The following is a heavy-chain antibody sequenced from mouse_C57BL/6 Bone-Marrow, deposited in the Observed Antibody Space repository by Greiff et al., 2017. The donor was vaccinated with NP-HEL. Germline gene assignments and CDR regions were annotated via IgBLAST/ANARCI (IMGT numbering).Heavy chain of an antibody. CDR2: IYTGDGDT. J-gene: IGHJ4*01. CDR1: GYAFSSYW. V-gene: IGHV1-80*01. Sequence: VQGVESGAELVKPGASVKISCKASGYAFSSYWMNWVKERPGKGLEWIGQIYTGDGDTKYNGKFKGKATMTADKSSSTAYMQVSSLTSEDSAVYFCARGDYGSSRFGYAMDYWGQGTSVTVSS. CDR3: ARGDYGSSRFGYAMDY. D-gene: IGHD1-1*01.